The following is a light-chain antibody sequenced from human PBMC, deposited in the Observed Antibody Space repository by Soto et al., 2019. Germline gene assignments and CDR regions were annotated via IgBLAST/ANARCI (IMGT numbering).Light chain of an antibody. Sequence: DIVLTQSPATLSLSPGERATLSCRASQSIGLAIAWYQHKPGQAPRLLIFDASQRATGIPARFRGSGSGTDFTLSISSLEPEDFAVYYCQQRTDRPPWTFGQWTKVDI. CDR1: QSIGLA. J-gene: IGKJ1*01. V-gene: IGKV3-11*01. CDR2: DAS. CDR3: QQRTDRPPWT.